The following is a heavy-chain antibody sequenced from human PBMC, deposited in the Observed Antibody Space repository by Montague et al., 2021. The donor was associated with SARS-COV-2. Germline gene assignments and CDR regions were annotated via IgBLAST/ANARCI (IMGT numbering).Heavy chain of an antibody. D-gene: IGHD3-16*01. V-gene: IGHV4-59*08. Sequence: SETLSLTCTVSGVSVTDYYWSWIRQPPGKGLEWVGEVLYNKGTNFNPSLKSRVAISVDTSKNQFSLRMTSVTAADTAFYYCLRHPHYDGLNGPPDFWGQGTLVTVSS. J-gene: IGHJ4*02. CDR3: LRHPHYDGLNGPPDF. CDR1: GVSVTDYY. CDR2: VLYNKGT.